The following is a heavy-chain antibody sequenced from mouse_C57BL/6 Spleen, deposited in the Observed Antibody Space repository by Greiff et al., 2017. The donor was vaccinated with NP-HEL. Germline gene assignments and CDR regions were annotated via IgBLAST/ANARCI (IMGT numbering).Heavy chain of an antibody. J-gene: IGHJ4*01. CDR1: GYSITSGYY. CDR3: ARGGYYGSRPFYAMDY. CDR2: ISYDGSN. D-gene: IGHD1-1*01. V-gene: IGHV3-6*01. Sequence: EVQRVESGPGLVKPSQSLSLTCSVTGYSITSGYYWNWIRQFPGNKLEWMGYISYDGSNNYNPSLKNRISITRDTSKNQFFLKLNSVTTEDTATYYCARGGYYGSRPFYAMDYWGQGTSVTVSS.